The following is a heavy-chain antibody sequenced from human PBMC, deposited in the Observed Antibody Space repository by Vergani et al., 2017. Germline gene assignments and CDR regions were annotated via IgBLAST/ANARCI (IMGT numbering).Heavy chain of an antibody. J-gene: IGHJ6*02. D-gene: IGHD3-9*01. CDR2: IYYSGST. Sequence: QVQLQESGPGLVKPSETLSLTCTVSGGSISCYYWSWIRQPPGKGLEWIGYIYYSGSTNYNPSLKSRVTISVDTSKNQFSLKLSSVTAADTAVYYCARGGDILTGYDYYYYGMDVWGQGTTVTVSS. CDR3: ARGGDILTGYDYYYYGMDV. V-gene: IGHV4-59*01. CDR1: GGSISCYY.